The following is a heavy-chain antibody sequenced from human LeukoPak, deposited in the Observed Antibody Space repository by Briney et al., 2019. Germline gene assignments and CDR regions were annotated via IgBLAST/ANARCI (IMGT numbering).Heavy chain of an antibody. V-gene: IGHV3-48*01. D-gene: IGHD2-2*01. J-gene: IGHJ4*02. Sequence: GGSLRLSCSASGFTFNNFALHWVRQVPWKGLEWISYMSSTRTTIFYADSVKGRFTISRDNAKSSLYLQMNSLRAEDTAVYFCARVGNTGDAVIIPAAMGFDNWGQGTVVTVSS. CDR2: MSSTRTTI. CDR3: ARVGNTGDAVIIPAAMGFDN. CDR1: GFTFNNFA.